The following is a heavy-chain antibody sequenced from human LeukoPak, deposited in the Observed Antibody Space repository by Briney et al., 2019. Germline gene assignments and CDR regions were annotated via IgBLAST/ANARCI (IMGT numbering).Heavy chain of an antibody. V-gene: IGHV3-23*01. J-gene: IGHJ4*02. CDR3: ARRSYSGYDLVY. CDR1: GFSFSIYG. D-gene: IGHD5-12*01. Sequence: PGGSLRLSCEASGFSFSIYGMSWVRQAPGKGLEWVSGISGSGGNTYYAEALTGRFTVSRDNSKNTLYLQMNSLRAEDTAVYYCARRSYSGYDLVYWGQGTLVTVSS. CDR2: ISGSGGNT.